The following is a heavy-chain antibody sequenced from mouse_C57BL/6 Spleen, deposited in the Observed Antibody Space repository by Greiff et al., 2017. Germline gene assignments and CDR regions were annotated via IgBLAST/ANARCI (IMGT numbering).Heavy chain of an antibody. J-gene: IGHJ3*01. D-gene: IGHD2-4*01. Sequence: DVKLVESGGGLVKPGGSLKLSCAASGFTFSSYAMSWVRQTPEKRLEWVATISDRGSYTYYPDNVKGRFTISRDNAKNNLYLQMSHLKSEDTAMYYCARDGDYPFAYWGQGTLVTVSA. CDR2: ISDRGSYT. V-gene: IGHV5-4*01. CDR3: ARDGDYPFAY. CDR1: GFTFSSYA.